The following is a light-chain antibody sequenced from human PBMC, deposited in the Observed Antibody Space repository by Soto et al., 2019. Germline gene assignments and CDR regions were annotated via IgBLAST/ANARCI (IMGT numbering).Light chain of an antibody. CDR1: SNDVGGYNY. J-gene: IGLJ3*02. V-gene: IGLV2-23*02. CDR3: CSYAGNSTYV. Sequence: QSALTQPASVSGSPGQSITISCTGTSNDVGGYNYVSWYQQHPGKAPKLMIYEVSNRPSGVSNRFSGSKSGNTASLTISGLQAEDEADYYCCSYAGNSTYVFGGGTKLTVL. CDR2: EVS.